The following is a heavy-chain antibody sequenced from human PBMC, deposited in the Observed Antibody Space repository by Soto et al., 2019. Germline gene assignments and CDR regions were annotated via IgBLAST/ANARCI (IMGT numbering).Heavy chain of an antibody. CDR3: AKDVGHYVGAMDV. CDR2: ITGDGMTT. CDR1: WSTFCDHF. D-gene: IGHD3-10*02. Sequence: GGSLRLSCAAPWSTFCDHFLARVPQFPGKGLEWVSVITGDGMTTQYLDSVKGRFTISRDNSKNVVSLQMNGLRVEDSAVYYCAKDVGHYVGAMDVWGQGTTVTVSS. V-gene: IGHV3-23*03. J-gene: IGHJ6*02.